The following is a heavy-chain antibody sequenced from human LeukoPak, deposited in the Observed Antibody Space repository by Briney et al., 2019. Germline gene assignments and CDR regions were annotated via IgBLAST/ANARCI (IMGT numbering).Heavy chain of an antibody. CDR1: GYTFTGYY. V-gene: IGHV1-2*06. CDR2: INPNSGGT. D-gene: IGHD1-26*01. J-gene: IGHJ6*02. Sequence: ASVKVSCTASGYTFTGYYMHWVRQAPGQGLEWMGRINPNSGGTNYAQKFQGRVTMTRDTSISTAYMELSRLRSDDTAVYYCARIRDRILSGSCYISSYYYYGMDVWGQGTTVTVSS. CDR3: ARIRDRILSGSCYISSYYYYGMDV.